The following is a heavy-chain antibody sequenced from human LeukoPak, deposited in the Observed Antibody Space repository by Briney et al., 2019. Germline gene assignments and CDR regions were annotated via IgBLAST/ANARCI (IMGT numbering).Heavy chain of an antibody. CDR2: IYYSGST. J-gene: IGHJ4*02. CDR1: GGSISSGDYY. V-gene: IGHV4-30-4*01. D-gene: IGHD3-10*01. Sequence: PSETLSLTCTVPGGSISSGDYYWSWIRQPPGKGLEWIGYIYYSGSTYYNPSLKSRVTISVDTSKNQFSLKLSSVTAADTAVYYCARVGNYYGSGSYYKIKPFFDYWGQGTLVTVSS. CDR3: ARVGNYYGSGSYYKIKPFFDY.